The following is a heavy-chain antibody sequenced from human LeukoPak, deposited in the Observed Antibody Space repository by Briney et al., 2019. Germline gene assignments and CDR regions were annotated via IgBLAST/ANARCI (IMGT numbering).Heavy chain of an antibody. CDR2: VVGSGGST. CDR1: GFTFNYAW. CDR3: AKDLSDSSRVPGDY. Sequence: GSLRLSCAASGFTFNYAWMTWVRQAPGKGLEWVSAVVGSGGSTFYADSVKGRFTISRDNSKNTLYLQMNSLRAEDTAVYYCAKDLSDSSRVPGDYWGQGTLVTVSS. J-gene: IGHJ4*02. V-gene: IGHV3-23*01. D-gene: IGHD6-13*01.